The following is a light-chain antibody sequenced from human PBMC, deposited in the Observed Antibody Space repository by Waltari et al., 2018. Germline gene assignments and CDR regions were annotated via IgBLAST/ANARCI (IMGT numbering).Light chain of an antibody. CDR1: QSFSTW. V-gene: IGKV1-5*03. CDR2: KAS. CDR3: QQSNSYQGT. Sequence: DIQMTQSPSTLSASVGDRVTITCRASQSFSTWLAWYQQKPGKPPRFLIYKASTLDSGVPSRFSGSGSGSEFTLTISSLQPDDFATYYCQQSNSYQGTFGQGTKVEIK. J-gene: IGKJ1*01.